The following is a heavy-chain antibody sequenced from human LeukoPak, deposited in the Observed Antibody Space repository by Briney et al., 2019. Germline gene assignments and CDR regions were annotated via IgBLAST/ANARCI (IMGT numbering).Heavy chain of an antibody. J-gene: IGHJ3*02. V-gene: IGHV3-30-3*01. CDR3: ARDRVGVGATYDAFDI. Sequence: GGSLRLSCAASGFTFSSYAMNWVRQAPGKGLEWVAVISYDGSNKYYTASVNGRFTISRDNSKHTLYLQMNSVRAEDTAVYYCARDRVGVGATYDAFDIWGQGTLVTVSS. D-gene: IGHD1-26*01. CDR2: ISYDGSNK. CDR1: GFTFSSYA.